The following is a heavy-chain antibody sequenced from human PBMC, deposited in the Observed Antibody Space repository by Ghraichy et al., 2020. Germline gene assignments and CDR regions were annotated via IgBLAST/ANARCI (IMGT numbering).Heavy chain of an antibody. CDR2: IGSSGGDI. CDR3: VRDIISVGATLYFDY. D-gene: IGHD1-26*01. V-gene: IGHV3-11*01. Sequence: GGSLRLSCAASGFSFSDYYMSWIRQSPGKGLEWISYIGSSGGDINYLDSVKGRFTISRDNARNSLYLQMNSLRADDTAVYYCVRDIISVGATLYFDYWGQGILVTVSS. J-gene: IGHJ4*02. CDR1: GFSFSDYY.